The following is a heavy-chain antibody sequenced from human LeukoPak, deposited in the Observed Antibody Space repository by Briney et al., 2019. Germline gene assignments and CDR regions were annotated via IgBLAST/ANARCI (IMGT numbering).Heavy chain of an antibody. CDR2: IKQDGSEK. V-gene: IGHV3-7*03. J-gene: IGHJ4*02. Sequence: GGSLRLSCAASGFTFSNYWMSWVRQAPGKGLEWVANIKQDGSEKDYVDSVKGRSTISRDNAKNSLYLQMNSLRAEDTAVYYCARDLKSRWVIAHFDYWGQGTLVTVSS. CDR1: GFTFSNYW. CDR3: ARDLKSRWVIAHFDY. D-gene: IGHD2/OR15-2a*01.